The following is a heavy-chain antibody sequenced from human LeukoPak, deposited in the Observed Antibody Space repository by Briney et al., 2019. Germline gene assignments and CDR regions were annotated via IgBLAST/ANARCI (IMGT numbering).Heavy chain of an antibody. CDR3: AIGREPLLDY. CDR2: IYSSGYT. CDR1: GGSISSYY. Sequence: PSETLSLTCTVSGGSISSYYWSWIRQPPGKGLEWIGQIYSSGYTNYNPSLKSRVTISVDTSKTHFSLRLSSVTAADTAVYYCAIGREPLLDYWGQGTLVTVSS. J-gene: IGHJ4*02. V-gene: IGHV4-59*01. D-gene: IGHD1-26*01.